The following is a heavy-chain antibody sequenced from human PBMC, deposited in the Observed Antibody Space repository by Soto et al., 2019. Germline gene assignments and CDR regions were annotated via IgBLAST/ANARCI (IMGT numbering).Heavy chain of an antibody. Sequence: SETLSLTCTVSGGSVSSGSYYWSWTRQPPGKGLEWIGYIYYSGSTNYNPSLKSRVTISVDTSKNQFSLKLSSVTAADTAVYYCARETGTSPFDYWGQGTLVTVSS. V-gene: IGHV4-61*01. J-gene: IGHJ4*02. CDR1: GGSVSSGSYY. CDR2: IYYSGST. CDR3: ARETGTSPFDY. D-gene: IGHD1-7*01.